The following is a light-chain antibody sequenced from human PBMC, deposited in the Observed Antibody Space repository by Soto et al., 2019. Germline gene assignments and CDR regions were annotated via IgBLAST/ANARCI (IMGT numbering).Light chain of an antibody. Sequence: QAVVTQPPSASGSPGQSVTISCTGTSSDVGGYNYVSWYQQHPGKAPKLMIYEVSKRPSGVPDRFSGSKSGNTASLTVSGLQAEDEADYYCNSYAGSNNVVVFGGGTKLTVL. CDR2: EVS. CDR3: NSYAGSNNVVV. CDR1: SSDVGGYNY. J-gene: IGLJ2*01. V-gene: IGLV2-8*01.